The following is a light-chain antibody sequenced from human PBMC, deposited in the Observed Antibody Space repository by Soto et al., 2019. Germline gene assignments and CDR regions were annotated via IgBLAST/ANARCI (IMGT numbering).Light chain of an antibody. J-gene: IGKJ1*01. CDR1: QGLGHF. CDR3: QQYETYSVGT. Sequence: DVLLTQSPSALSASLGDRVTITCRASQGLGHFLAWYQHKTGEAPRLLIYHASTLESGVQSRFGGSGSGTEFTLTISRLQPDDVATYYCQQYETYSVGTFGQGTKVEIK. CDR2: HAS. V-gene: IGKV1-5*01.